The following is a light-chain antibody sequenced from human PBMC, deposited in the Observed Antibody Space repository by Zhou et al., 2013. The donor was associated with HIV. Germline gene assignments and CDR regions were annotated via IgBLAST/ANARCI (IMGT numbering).Light chain of an antibody. CDR2: QDR. V-gene: IGLV3-1*01. Sequence: SYELTQSASVSVSPGQTVTITCSGDNLGEKYVCWYQQKPGQSPVLLIYQDRKRLSGIPERFSGSSSGNTATLTITGTQALDEADYYCQAWHRDTPWVFGPGTKVTVL. J-gene: IGLJ1*01. CDR3: QAWHRDTPWV. CDR1: NLGEKY.